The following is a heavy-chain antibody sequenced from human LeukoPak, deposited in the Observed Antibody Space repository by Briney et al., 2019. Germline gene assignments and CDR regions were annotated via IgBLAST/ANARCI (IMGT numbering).Heavy chain of an antibody. CDR1: GFTFSSYA. V-gene: IGHV3-23*01. Sequence: GGSLRLSCAASGFTFSSYAMSWVRQAPGKGLEWVSAISGSGGSTYYADSVKGRFTISRDNSKNTLDLQMNSLRAGDTAVYYCAKEVGVTPFFDYWGQGALVTVSS. CDR3: AKEVGVTPFFDY. CDR2: ISGSGGST. J-gene: IGHJ4*02. D-gene: IGHD1-26*01.